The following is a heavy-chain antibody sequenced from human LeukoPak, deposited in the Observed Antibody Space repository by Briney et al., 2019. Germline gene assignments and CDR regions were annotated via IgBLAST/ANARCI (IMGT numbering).Heavy chain of an antibody. CDR1: GFTFSSYA. CDR3: EKFASSGTVV. D-gene: IGHD3-10*01. J-gene: IGHJ4*02. V-gene: IGHV3-9*01. Sequence: GGSLRLSCAASGFTFSSYAMSWVRQAPGKGLEWVSGISWNSGSIDYADSVRGRFTISRDNARTSLYVQMNSLRAEDTALYYCEKFASSGTVVWGQGTLVTVSS. CDR2: ISWNSGSI.